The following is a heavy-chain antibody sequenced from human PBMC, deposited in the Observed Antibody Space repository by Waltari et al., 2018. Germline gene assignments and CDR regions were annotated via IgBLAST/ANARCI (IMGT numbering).Heavy chain of an antibody. CDR1: GASISSPHFF. V-gene: IGHV4-39*07. J-gene: IGHJ4*02. CDR3: ATTVPAGGSSFDY. Sequence: HLQLQVSGPGLVKPSETLSLTCTVSGASISSPHFFWGWIRQSPGKGLGWIGTIYYTENRYYKPALKSRLSISQDASKTQLSLKLNSATAADTAVYYCATTVPAGGSSFDYWTQGTLVTVSS. D-gene: IGHD3-10*01. CDR2: IYYTENR.